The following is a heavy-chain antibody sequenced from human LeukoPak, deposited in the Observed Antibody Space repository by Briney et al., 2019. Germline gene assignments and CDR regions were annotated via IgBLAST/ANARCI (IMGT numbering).Heavy chain of an antibody. Sequence: ASVTVSYKASGYTFTDYYMHWVRQAPGQGVEWMGWINPNSGDTNYAQKFQGRVTMTRDTSINTAYMELSSLRSEDTAVYYCARGRGHSYGVYLFDYWGQGTLVTVSS. CDR3: ARGRGHSYGVYLFDY. J-gene: IGHJ4*02. CDR2: INPNSGDT. D-gene: IGHD5-18*01. V-gene: IGHV1-2*02. CDR1: GYTFTDYY.